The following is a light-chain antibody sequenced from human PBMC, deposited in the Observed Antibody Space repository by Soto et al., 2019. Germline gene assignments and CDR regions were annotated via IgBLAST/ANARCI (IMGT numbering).Light chain of an antibody. CDR1: QGLGNF. J-gene: IGKJ4*01. CDR2: AAS. Sequence: DIQMTQSPSSLSASIGDRVTMTCRASQGLGNFLAWYQQKPGQVPKVLIYAASTLQSGVPSRFSGSGSGTDYTLTISSLQPEDAATYYWQKYGTAPFTFGGGTKVEIK. V-gene: IGKV1-27*01. CDR3: QKYGTAPFT.